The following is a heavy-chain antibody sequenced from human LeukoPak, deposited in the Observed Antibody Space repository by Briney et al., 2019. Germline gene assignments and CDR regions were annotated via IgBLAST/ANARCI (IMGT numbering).Heavy chain of an antibody. CDR1: GFTFSSYG. CDR3: AKDGGEYYDILTGYYPRLYYMDV. V-gene: IGHV3-23*03. J-gene: IGHJ6*03. D-gene: IGHD3-9*01. CDR2: IYSDNT. Sequence: GGSLRLSCAASGFTFSSYGMSWVRQAPGKGLEWVSFIYSDNTHYSDSVKGRFTISRDNSKNTLYLQMNSLRAEDTAVYYCAKDGGEYYDILTGYYPRLYYMDVWGKGTTVTISS.